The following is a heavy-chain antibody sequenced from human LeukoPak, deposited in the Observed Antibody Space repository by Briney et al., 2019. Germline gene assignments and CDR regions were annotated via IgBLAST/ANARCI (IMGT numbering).Heavy chain of an antibody. V-gene: IGHV3-21*01. D-gene: IGHD1-1*01. CDR3: ARQYNWNDRNRFDY. J-gene: IGHJ4*02. CDR1: GFTFSSYS. CDR2: ISSSSSYI. Sequence: GGSLRLSCAASGFTFSSYSMNWVRQAPGKGLEWVSSISSSSSYIYYADSVKGRFTISRDNAKNSLYLQMNSLRAEDTAVYNCARQYNWNDRNRFDYWGQGTLVTVSS.